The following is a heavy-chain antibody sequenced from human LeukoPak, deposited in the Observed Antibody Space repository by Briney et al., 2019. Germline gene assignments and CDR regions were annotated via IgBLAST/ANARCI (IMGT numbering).Heavy chain of an antibody. J-gene: IGHJ4*02. CDR2: INPNSGGT. CDR1: GCTFTGYY. Sequence: ASVKVSCKASGCTFTGYYMHWVRQAPGQGLEWMGWINPNSGGTNYAQKFQGRVTMTRDTSISTAYMELSSLRSEDTAVYYCARGYGSGSYHDYWGQGTLVTVSS. CDR3: ARGYGSGSYHDY. V-gene: IGHV1-2*02. D-gene: IGHD3-10*01.